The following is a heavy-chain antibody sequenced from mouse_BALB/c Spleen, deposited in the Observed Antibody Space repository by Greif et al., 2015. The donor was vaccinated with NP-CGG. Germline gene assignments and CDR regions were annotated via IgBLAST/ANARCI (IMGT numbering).Heavy chain of an antibody. Sequence: QVQLQQPGAELVKPGASAKLSCKASGYTFTSYFMYWVKQRPGQGLEWIGEINPTNGGTNFNEKFKSKATLTVDKSSSTTYMQLSRLTSEDSAVYYCTRGDFYFWFAYWGQGTLVTVSA. CDR3: TRGDFYFWFAY. CDR1: GYTFTSYF. D-gene: IGHD1-1*01. V-gene: IGHV1-53*01. J-gene: IGHJ3*01. CDR2: INPTNGGT.